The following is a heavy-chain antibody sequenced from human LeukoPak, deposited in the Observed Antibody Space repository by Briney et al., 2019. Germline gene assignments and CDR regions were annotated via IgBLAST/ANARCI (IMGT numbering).Heavy chain of an antibody. CDR2: ISYDGSNK. V-gene: IGHV3-30*18. CDR3: AKGAEGQWLAPDY. CDR1: RFTFSSYG. J-gene: IGHJ4*02. Sequence: PGRSLRLSCAASRFTFSSYGMHWVRQAPGKGLEWVAIISYDGSNKYYADSVKGRFTISRDNSKNTLYLQMNSLRAEDTAVYYCAKGAEGQWLAPDYWGQGTLVTVSS. D-gene: IGHD6-19*01.